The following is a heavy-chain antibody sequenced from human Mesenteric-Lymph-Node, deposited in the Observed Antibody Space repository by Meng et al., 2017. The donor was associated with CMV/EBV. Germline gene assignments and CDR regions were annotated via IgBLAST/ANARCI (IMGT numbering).Heavy chain of an antibody. CDR1: IASISSRY. CDR2: TSRTGST. CDR3: ARFSCNGCRGRNY. J-gene: IGHJ4*02. V-gene: IGHV4-4*08. D-gene: IGHD6-19*01. Sequence: SETLSLTCTVSIASISSRYLTWIRQPPGKGLEWIGYTSRTGSTHYNPSLKTRLTIALDTSNNQFSLKLNSVTAADTAVYSCARFSCNGCRGRNYWGQGTLVTVSS.